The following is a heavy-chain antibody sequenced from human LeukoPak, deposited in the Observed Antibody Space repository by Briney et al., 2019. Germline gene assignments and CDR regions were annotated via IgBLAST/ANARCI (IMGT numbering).Heavy chain of an antibody. D-gene: IGHD3-10*01. Sequence: ASVKVSCKVSGYTLTELAMHWVRQAPGKGLEWMGGFDPEDGETIYAQKFQGRVTMTEDTSTDTAYMELSSLRSEDTAVYYCATRSGSGSYLYYFDYWGQGTLVTVSS. V-gene: IGHV1-24*01. J-gene: IGHJ4*02. CDR1: GYTLTELA. CDR2: FDPEDGET. CDR3: ATRSGSGSYLYYFDY.